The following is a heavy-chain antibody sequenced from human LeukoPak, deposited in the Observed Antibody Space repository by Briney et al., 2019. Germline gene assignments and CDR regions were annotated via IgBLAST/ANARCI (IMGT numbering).Heavy chain of an antibody. CDR1: GFTFSHYS. V-gene: IGHV3-33*06. CDR2: IWNDGTNR. J-gene: IGHJ4*02. CDR3: AKDAQRGFDYSNSLEY. D-gene: IGHD4-11*01. Sequence: GRSLRLSCAASGFTFSHYSMHWVRQAPGKGLEWVAVIWNDGTNRYYGDSVKGRFTISRDDSKNTVYLQMNGLRAGDTAVYYCAKDAQRGFDYSNSLEYWGQGTLVTVSS.